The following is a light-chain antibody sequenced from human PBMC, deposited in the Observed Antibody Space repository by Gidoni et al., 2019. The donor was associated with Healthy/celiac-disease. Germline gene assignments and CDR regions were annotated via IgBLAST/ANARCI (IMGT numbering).Light chain of an antibody. J-gene: IGKJ4*01. V-gene: IGKV4-1*01. Sequence: DIVMTQSPDSLAGSLGERATINCKSSQSVLYSSNNKNYLAWYQQKPGQPPKLLIYWASTRESGVPDRFSGSGSGTDFTLTISSLQAEDVAVSSCQQYYSTPRTFGGGTKVEIK. CDR3: QQYYSTPRT. CDR2: WAS. CDR1: QSVLYSSNNKNY.